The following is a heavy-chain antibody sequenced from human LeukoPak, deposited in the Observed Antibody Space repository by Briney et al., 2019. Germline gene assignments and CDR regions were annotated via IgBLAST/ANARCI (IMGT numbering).Heavy chain of an antibody. Sequence: SETLSLTCTVSGGSISSYYWTWIRQPPGKGLEWIGYIHYIGSTNYNPSLKSRVTISVDTSKNQFSLRLSSVTAADTAVYYCAREVSTNPHFDYWGQGTLVTVSS. V-gene: IGHV4-59*01. J-gene: IGHJ4*02. CDR1: GGSISSYY. CDR3: AREVSTNPHFDY. CDR2: IHYIGST. D-gene: IGHD5/OR15-5a*01.